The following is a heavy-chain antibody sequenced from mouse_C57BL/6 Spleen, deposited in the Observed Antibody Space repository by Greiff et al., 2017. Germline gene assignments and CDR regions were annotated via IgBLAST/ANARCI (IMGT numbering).Heavy chain of an antibody. Sequence: QVQLQQPGAELVKPGASVKLSCKASGYTFTSYWMQWVKQRPGQGLEWIRAIDPSDSYTNSNQQFTGQATLTVYTSSSTAYMQLSSLTSEDSAVYYCARVPPLLLSNWYFDVRGTGTTVTVSS. D-gene: IGHD1-1*01. CDR3: ARVPPLLLSNWYFDV. J-gene: IGHJ1*03. V-gene: IGHV1-50*01. CDR1: GYTFTSYW. CDR2: IDPSDSYT.